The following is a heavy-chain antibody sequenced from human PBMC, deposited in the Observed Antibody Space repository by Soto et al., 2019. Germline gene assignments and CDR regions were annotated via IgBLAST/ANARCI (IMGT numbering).Heavy chain of an antibody. CDR2: IYYSGST. J-gene: IGHJ6*02. Sequence: QVQLQESGPGLVKPSQTLSLTCTVSGGSISSGGYYWSWIRQHPGKGLEWIGYIYYSGSTYYNPSLKSRVTISVDTSKNQFSLKLSSVTAADTAVYYCARSNTWFWEAGGMDVSGQGTTVTVSS. D-gene: IGHD3-10*01. V-gene: IGHV4-31*03. CDR1: GGSISSGGYY. CDR3: ARSNTWFWEAGGMDV.